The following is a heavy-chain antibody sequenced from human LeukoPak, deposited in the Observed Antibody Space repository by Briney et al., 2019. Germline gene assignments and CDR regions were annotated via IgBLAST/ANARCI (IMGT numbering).Heavy chain of an antibody. CDR3: ARKALNLGALGY. CDR1: GYTFTTYG. V-gene: IGHV1-18*01. D-gene: IGHD3-16*01. Sequence: ASVKVSCKASGYTFTTYGISWVRQAPGQGLEWMGWIGAYNGNTNYAQKLQGRVIMTTDTSTSTAYMELRSLGSDDTAVYYCARKALNLGALGYWGQGTLVTVSS. J-gene: IGHJ4*02. CDR2: IGAYNGNT.